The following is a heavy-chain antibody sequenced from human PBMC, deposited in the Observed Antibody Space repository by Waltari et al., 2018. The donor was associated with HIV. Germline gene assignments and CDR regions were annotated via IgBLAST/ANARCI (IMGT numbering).Heavy chain of an antibody. V-gene: IGHV4-38-2*02. D-gene: IGHD1-26*01. CDR3: ARDLVGATHFDY. Sequence: QVQLQESGPGLVKPSETLSLTCTVSGYSISSGYYWGWIRQPPGKGLEWIGSIYHSGSTSYNPSLKSRVTISVDTSKNQFSLKRSSVTAADTAVYYCARDLVGATHFDYWGQGTLVTVSS. CDR1: GYSISSGYY. J-gene: IGHJ4*02. CDR2: IYHSGST.